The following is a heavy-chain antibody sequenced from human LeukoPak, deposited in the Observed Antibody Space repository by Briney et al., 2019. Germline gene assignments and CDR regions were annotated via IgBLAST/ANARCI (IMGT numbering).Heavy chain of an antibody. CDR2: INSDGSST. Sequence: GGSLRLSCAASGNYWMHWVRQAPGKGLVWVSHINSDGSSTSYADSVKGRFTISRDNAKNTLYLQMNSLRAEDTAVYYCARVRRYCSSTSCMYYFDYWGQGTLVTVSS. CDR1: GNYW. D-gene: IGHD2-2*01. V-gene: IGHV3-74*01. J-gene: IGHJ4*02. CDR3: ARVRRYCSSTSCMYYFDY.